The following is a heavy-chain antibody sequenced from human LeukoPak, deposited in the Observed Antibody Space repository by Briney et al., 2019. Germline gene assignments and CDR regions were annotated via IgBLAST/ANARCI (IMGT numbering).Heavy chain of an antibody. J-gene: IGHJ5*02. Sequence: ASVKVSCKASGYTFTSYGISWVRQAPGQGLEWMEWISAYNGNTNYARKLQGRVTMTTDTSTSTAYMELRSLRSDDTAVYYCARDSYDFWSGYPHNWFDPWGQGTLVTVSS. D-gene: IGHD3-3*01. CDR3: ARDSYDFWSGYPHNWFDP. CDR2: ISAYNGNT. CDR1: GYTFTSYG. V-gene: IGHV1-18*01.